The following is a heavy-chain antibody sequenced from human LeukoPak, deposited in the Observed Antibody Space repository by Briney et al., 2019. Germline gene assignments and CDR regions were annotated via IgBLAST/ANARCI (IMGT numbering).Heavy chain of an antibody. CDR3: ARTDYGDYWYFDL. D-gene: IGHD4-17*01. CDR2: IYHSGST. V-gene: IGHV4-4*02. CDR1: GGSISSSNW. Sequence: PSETLSLTCAVSGGSISSSNWWSWVRQPPGKGLEWIGEIYHSGSTNYNPSLKSRVTISVDKSKNQFSLKLSSVTAADTAVYYCARTDYGDYWYFDLWGRGTLVTVSS. J-gene: IGHJ2*01.